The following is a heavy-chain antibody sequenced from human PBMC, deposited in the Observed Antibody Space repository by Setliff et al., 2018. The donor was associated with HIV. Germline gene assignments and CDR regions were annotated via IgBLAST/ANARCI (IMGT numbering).Heavy chain of an antibody. CDR1: GGSLSGYD. Sequence: SETLSLTCAVYGGSLSGYDWSWIRQSPAKGLEWIGEINQSGNTNYNSPLKSRVTISVDTSKNQFSLKMTSVTAADTAVYYCSRGALSLTMTKLLSFFDCWGQGTQVTVSS. CDR2: INQSGNT. D-gene: IGHD3-22*01. J-gene: IGHJ4*02. CDR3: SRGALSLTMTKLLSFFDC. V-gene: IGHV4-34*01.